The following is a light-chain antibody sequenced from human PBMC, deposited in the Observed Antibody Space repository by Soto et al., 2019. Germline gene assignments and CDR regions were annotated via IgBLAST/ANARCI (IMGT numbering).Light chain of an antibody. CDR2: SNN. V-gene: IGLV1-44*01. Sequence: QSVLTQTPSASATPGQRVTISCSGTNSNIESNTIAWYQQLPGTAPKRLIHSNNQRPSGVPDRFSASKSGTSASLAISGLQSEDEADYYCATWDDSLNGYDFGTGTKGTVL. CDR1: NSNIESNT. J-gene: IGLJ1*01. CDR3: ATWDDSLNGYD.